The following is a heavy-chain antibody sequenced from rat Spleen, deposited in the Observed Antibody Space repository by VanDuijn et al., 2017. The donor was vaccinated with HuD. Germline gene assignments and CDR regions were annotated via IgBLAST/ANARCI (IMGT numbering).Heavy chain of an antibody. D-gene: IGHD3-1*01. CDR3: AKVLSGSFNY. J-gene: IGHJ2*01. CDR2: ISTGGGFT. CDR1: GFTFSNYD. V-gene: IGHV5-25*01. Sequence: EVQLVESGGGLVQPGRSMKLSCAASGFTFSNYDMAWVRQAPTKGLEWVASISTGGGFTFYRDSVKGRFSISRDDAENTLYLQMDSLRSEDTATYYCAKVLSGSFNYWGQGVMVTVSS.